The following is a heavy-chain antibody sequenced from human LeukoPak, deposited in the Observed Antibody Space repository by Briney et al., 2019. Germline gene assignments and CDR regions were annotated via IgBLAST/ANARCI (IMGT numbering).Heavy chain of an antibody. Sequence: SETLSLTCTVSGGPISSYYWSWIRQPPGKGLEWIGYIYYSGSTNYNPSLKSRVTISVDTSKNQFSLKLSSVTAADTAVYYCARAPYAYYYYGMDVWGQGTTVTVPS. D-gene: IGHD3-16*01. V-gene: IGHV4-59*01. CDR1: GGPISSYY. CDR2: IYYSGST. J-gene: IGHJ6*02. CDR3: ARAPYAYYYYGMDV.